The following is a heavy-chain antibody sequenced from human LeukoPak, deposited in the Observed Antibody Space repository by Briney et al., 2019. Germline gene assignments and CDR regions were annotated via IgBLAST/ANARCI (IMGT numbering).Heavy chain of an antibody. CDR1: GGSISSSSYY. V-gene: IGHV4-39*07. D-gene: IGHD6-19*01. CDR2: IYYSGST. Sequence: PSETLSLTCTVSGGSISSSSYYWGWIRQPPGKGLEWIGSIYYSGSTYYNPSLKSRVTISVDTSKNQFSLKLSSVTAADTAVYYCASQSYSSGQSDYWGQGTLVTVSS. CDR3: ASQSYSSGQSDY. J-gene: IGHJ4*02.